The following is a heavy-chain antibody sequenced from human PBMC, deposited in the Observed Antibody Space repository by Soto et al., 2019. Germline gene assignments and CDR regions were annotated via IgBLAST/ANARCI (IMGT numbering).Heavy chain of an antibody. J-gene: IGHJ6*02. CDR3: ARDQVVTAVDGMDV. V-gene: IGHV3-30-3*01. CDR2: ISYDGSNK. CDR1: GFTFSSYA. D-gene: IGHD2-21*02. Sequence: LSCAASGFTFSSYAMHWVRQAPGKGLEWVAVISYDGSNKYYADSVKGRFTISRDNSKNTLYLQMNSLRAEDTAVYYCARDQVVTAVDGMDVWGQGTTVTVSS.